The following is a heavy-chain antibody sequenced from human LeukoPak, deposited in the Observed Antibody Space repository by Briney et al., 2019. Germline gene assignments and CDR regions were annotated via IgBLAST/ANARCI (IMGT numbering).Heavy chain of an antibody. CDR1: GFTFSSYS. CDR3: ASLYSYGHIN. Sequence: GGSLRLSCAASGFTFSSYSMNWVRQAPGKGLEWVSYISSSSGTIYYADSVKGRFTISRDNAKNSLYLQMNSLRAEDTAVYYCASLYSYGHINWGQGTLVTVSS. D-gene: IGHD5-18*01. CDR2: ISSSSGTI. V-gene: IGHV3-48*01. J-gene: IGHJ4*02.